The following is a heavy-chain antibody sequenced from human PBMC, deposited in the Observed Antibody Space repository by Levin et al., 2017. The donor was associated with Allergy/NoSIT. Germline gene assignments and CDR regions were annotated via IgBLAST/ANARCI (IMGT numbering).Heavy chain of an antibody. CDR2: IKSKTDGGTT. J-gene: IGHJ4*02. V-gene: IGHV3-15*01. D-gene: IGHD3-22*01. Sequence: GGSLRLSCAASGFTFSNAWMSWVRQAPGKGLEWVGRIKSKTDGGTTDYAAPVKGRFTISRDDSKNTLYLQMNSLKTEDTAVYYCTRRYYDSSGQKFIDYWGQGTLVTVSS. CDR1: GFTFSNAW. CDR3: TRRYYDSSGQKFIDY.